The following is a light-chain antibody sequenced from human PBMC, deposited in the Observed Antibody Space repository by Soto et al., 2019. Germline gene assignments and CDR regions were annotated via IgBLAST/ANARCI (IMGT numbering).Light chain of an antibody. CDR2: GAS. Sequence: EIVMTQSPATLSVSPGETATLTCRASQSVSSSLAWYQQTPGRAPRLLIYGASTRATGIPTRFSGSGSGTEFILTISSLQAEDFAVYYCQQYGNLWTFGQGTKLEI. CDR3: QQYGNLWT. J-gene: IGKJ2*02. CDR1: QSVSSS. V-gene: IGKV3-15*01.